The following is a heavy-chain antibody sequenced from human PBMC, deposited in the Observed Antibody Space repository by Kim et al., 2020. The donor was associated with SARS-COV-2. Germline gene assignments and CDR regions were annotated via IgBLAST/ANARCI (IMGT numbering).Heavy chain of an antibody. CDR2: IYYSGST. V-gene: IGHV4-39*01. Sequence: SETLSLTCTVSGGSISSSSYYWGWIRQPPGKGLEWIGSIYYSGSTYYNPSLKSRVTISVDTSKNQFSLKLSSVTAADTAVYYCARSAPVEWLLLRYDAFDIWGQGTMVTVSS. D-gene: IGHD3-22*01. CDR3: ARSAPVEWLLLRYDAFDI. J-gene: IGHJ3*02. CDR1: GGSISSSSYY.